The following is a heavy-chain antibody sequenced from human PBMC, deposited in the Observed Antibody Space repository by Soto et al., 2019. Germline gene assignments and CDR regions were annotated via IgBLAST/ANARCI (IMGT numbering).Heavy chain of an antibody. CDR3: AKNWNWGSLVH. Sequence: QVHLQESGPGLVKPSETLSLTCTVSGDSISTDYWSWIRQSPGKGLEWIGFIYYGGSTNYNPSLKSRVTISGDTPKNQFSLKRSSVTAADTAVYYCAKNWNWGSLVHWGQGTLVTVSS. J-gene: IGHJ4*02. CDR2: IYYGGST. CDR1: GDSISTDY. D-gene: IGHD7-27*01. V-gene: IGHV4-59*08.